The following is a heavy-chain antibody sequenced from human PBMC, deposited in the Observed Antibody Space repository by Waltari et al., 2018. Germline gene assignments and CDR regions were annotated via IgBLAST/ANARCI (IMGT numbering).Heavy chain of an antibody. CDR3: ARGPLPGTRDYYYGMDV. Sequence: QVQLVHSGAEVKKPGSSVKVSCKASGGTFSSYAISWVRQAPGQGLEWMGRIIPIFVTANYAQKFQGRVTITADNSTSTAYMERSSVRSEDTAVYYCARGPLPGTRDYYYGMDVWGQGTTVTVSS. CDR1: GGTFSSYA. D-gene: IGHD6-13*01. J-gene: IGHJ6*02. V-gene: IGHV1-69*14. CDR2: IIPIFVTA.